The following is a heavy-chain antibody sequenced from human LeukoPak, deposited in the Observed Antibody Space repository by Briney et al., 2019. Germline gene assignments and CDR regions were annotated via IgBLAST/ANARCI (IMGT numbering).Heavy chain of an antibody. V-gene: IGHV3-23*01. CDR3: ARVHRVYSSGWYALGY. D-gene: IGHD6-19*01. Sequence: PGGSLRLSCAASGFNFNNYAMSWVRQAPGKGLEWVSGFSGDGVSTYYADSVKGRFTISRDNSKNTLYLQMNSLRAEDTAVYYCARVHRVYSSGWYALGYWGQGTLVTVSS. J-gene: IGHJ4*02. CDR1: GFNFNNYA. CDR2: FSGDGVST.